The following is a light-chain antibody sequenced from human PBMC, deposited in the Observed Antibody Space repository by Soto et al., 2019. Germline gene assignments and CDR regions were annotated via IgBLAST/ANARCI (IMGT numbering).Light chain of an antibody. CDR3: QQYNNWPVT. Sequence: EIVMTQSPATLSVSPGERATLSCRASQSVSSYLAWYQQKPGQAPRLLIYDASNRATGIPARFSGSGSGTEFTLTISGLQSEDFATYYCQQYNNWPVTFGGGTKVDIK. CDR2: DAS. CDR1: QSVSSY. J-gene: IGKJ4*01. V-gene: IGKV3D-15*01.